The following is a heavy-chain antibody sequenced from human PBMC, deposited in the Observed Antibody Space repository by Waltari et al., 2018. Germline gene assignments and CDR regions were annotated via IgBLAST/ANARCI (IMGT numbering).Heavy chain of an antibody. CDR1: GFTFSSDA. D-gene: IGHD3-22*01. J-gene: IGHJ4*02. CDR2: ISGSGGST. Sequence: EVQLLESGGGLVQPGGSLRLSCAASGFTFSSDAMSWVRQAPGKGLEWVSAISGSGGSTYYAYSVKGRFTISRDNSKSTLYLQMNSLRAKDTAVYYCAKGSNYYDSSGGFDYWGQGTLVTVSS. CDR3: AKGSNYYDSSGGFDY. V-gene: IGHV3-23*01.